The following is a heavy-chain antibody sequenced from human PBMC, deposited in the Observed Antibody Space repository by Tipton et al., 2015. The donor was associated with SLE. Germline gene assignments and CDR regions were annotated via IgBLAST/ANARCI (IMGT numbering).Heavy chain of an antibody. D-gene: IGHD4-23*01. J-gene: IGHJ5*02. CDR1: GYSISRGYY. V-gene: IGHV4-38-2*02. CDR3: ARDPLRDYGGQTAPES. Sequence: GLVKPSETLSLTCTVSGYSISRGYYWGWIRQPPGGGLEWLGSVYPGGTAYYNPSLKSRVTVSVDTARNQFSLKLPSVTAADTAVYYCARDPLRDYGGQTAPESWGQGTLVTVSS. CDR2: VYPGGTA.